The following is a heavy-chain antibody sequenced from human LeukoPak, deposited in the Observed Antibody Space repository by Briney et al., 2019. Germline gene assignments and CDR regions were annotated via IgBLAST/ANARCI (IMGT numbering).Heavy chain of an antibody. J-gene: IGHJ6*03. CDR1: GGSISSSSYY. CDR2: IYYSGST. Sequence: SETLSLTCIVSGGSISSSSYYWGWIRQPPGKGLEWIGSIYYSGSTYYNPSLKSRVTISVDTSKNQFSLKLSSVTAADTAVYYCARHLPTKVYYYYYMDVWGKGTTVTVSS. V-gene: IGHV4-39*01. CDR3: ARHLPTKVYYYYYMDV. D-gene: IGHD2-8*01.